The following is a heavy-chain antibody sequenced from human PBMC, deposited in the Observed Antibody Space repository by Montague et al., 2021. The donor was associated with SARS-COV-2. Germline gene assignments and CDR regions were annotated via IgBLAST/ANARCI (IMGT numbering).Heavy chain of an antibody. CDR1: GGSISSNNNY. V-gene: IGHV4-39*01. D-gene: IGHD3-10*01. CDR2: IYYSGTT. J-gene: IGHJ5*02. CDR3: ARSTATFGESHNWFAP. Sequence: SETLSLTCTVSGGSISSNNNYWGWIRQSAGKGLEWIGSIYYSGTTYYNPSLKSRVTISVDTSKNQFSLRLGSVTATDTSVYYCARSTATFGESHNWFAPWGQGTLVIVSS.